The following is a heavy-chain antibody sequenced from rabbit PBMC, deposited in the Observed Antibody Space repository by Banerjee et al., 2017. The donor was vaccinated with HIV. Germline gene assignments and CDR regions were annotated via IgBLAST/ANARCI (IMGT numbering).Heavy chain of an antibody. CDR1: GIDFSSSYF. Sequence: QQLEESGGDLVKPGASLTLTCTASGIDFSSSYFMCWVRQAPGKGLEWIACISTSSGGAYYANWAKGRFTISKTSSTTVTLQMTSLTAADTATYFCARSYAGNNLISLNLWGPGTLVTVS. CDR3: ARSYAGNNLISLNL. D-gene: IGHD4-2*01. V-gene: IGHV1S40*01. J-gene: IGHJ4*01. CDR2: ISTSSGGA.